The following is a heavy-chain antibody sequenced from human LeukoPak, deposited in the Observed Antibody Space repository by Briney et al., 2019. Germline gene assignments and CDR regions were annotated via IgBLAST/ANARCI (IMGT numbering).Heavy chain of an antibody. J-gene: IGHJ6*02. V-gene: IGHV4-30-4*01. CDR1: GGSISSGDYC. Sequence: SETLSLTCTVSGGSISSGDYCWSWIRQPPGKGLEGIGYIYYSGSTYYNPSLKSRVTISVDTSKSQFSLKLSSVTAADTAVYYCARDYSGSYSNYYGMDVWGQGTTVTVSS. CDR2: IYYSGST. D-gene: IGHD1-26*01. CDR3: ARDYSGSYSNYYGMDV.